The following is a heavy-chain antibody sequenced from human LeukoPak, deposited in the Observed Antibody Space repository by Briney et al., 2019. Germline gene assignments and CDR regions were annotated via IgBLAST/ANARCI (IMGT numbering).Heavy chain of an antibody. Sequence: PSETLSLTCTVSGGSISSYYWSWIRQPAGKGLEWLGRIYTSGSTNYNPSLKRRVTMSVDTSKNQFSLKLSSVTAADTAVYYCARGLLLRERFGYSSGWYGMDVWGQGTTVTVSS. V-gene: IGHV4-4*07. D-gene: IGHD6-19*01. J-gene: IGHJ6*02. CDR2: IYTSGST. CDR3: ARGLLLRERFGYSSGWYGMDV. CDR1: GGSISSYY.